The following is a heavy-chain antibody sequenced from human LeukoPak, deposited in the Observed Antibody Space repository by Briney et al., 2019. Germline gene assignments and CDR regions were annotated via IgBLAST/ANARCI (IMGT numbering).Heavy chain of an antibody. CDR3: ARDSYYDSSGEFDY. CDR2: ISAYNGNT. J-gene: IGHJ4*02. Sequence: GASVKVSCKASGYTFTSYGISWVRQAPGQGLEWMGWISAYNGNTNYAQKLQGRVTMTTDTSTSTAYMELRSLRSDDTAVYYCARDSYYDSSGEFDYWGQGTLVTVSS. CDR1: GYTFTSYG. V-gene: IGHV1-18*01. D-gene: IGHD3-22*01.